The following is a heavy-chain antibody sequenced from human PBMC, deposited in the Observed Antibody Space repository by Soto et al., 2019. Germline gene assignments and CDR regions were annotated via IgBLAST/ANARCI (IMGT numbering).Heavy chain of an antibody. Sequence: PSETLSLTCTFSGGSISSGGYSWSWIRQHPGKGLEWIGYIYYSGSTYYNPPLKSRVTISVDTSKNQFSLKLSSVTAADTAVYYCARERYYYDSSGYVDHWGQGTLVTVSS. J-gene: IGHJ4*02. CDR3: ARERYYYDSSGYVDH. D-gene: IGHD3-22*01. CDR2: IYYSGST. V-gene: IGHV4-31*03. CDR1: GGSISSGGYS.